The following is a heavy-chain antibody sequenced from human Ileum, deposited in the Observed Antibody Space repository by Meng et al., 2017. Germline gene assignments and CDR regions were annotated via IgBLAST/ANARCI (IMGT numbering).Heavy chain of an antibody. V-gene: IGHV4-31*03. D-gene: IGHD1-1*01. Sequence: QVQLQESDPGLVKPSQTLSLTCTVSGGSISSGGYYWSWIRQHPGKGLEWIGYIYDSGSTYYNPSLKSRIAISGDTSKNQFSLNLSSVTAADTAVYYCARGGTAYFDYWGQGTLVTVSS. CDR1: GGSISSGGYY. J-gene: IGHJ4*02. CDR3: ARGGTAYFDY. CDR2: IYDSGST.